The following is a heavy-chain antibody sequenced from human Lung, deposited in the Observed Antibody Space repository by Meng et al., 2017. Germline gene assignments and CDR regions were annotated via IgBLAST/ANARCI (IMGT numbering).Heavy chain of an antibody. CDR2: INHSGSN. V-gene: IGHV4-34*01. CDR3: ARCPTTMAHDFDY. D-gene: IGHD4-11*01. J-gene: IGHJ4*02. Sequence: QVRVQHWGVVLLKLGENRSFHFLVSGGSFRDYYWCRIRQPPGKGLGWIGEINHSGSNNYNPSLESRATISVDTSQNNLSLKLSSVTAADSAVYYCARCPTTMAHDFDYWGQGTLVTVSS. CDR1: GGSFRDYY.